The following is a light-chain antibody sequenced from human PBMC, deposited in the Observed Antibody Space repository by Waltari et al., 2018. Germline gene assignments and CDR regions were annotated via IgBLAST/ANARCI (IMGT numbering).Light chain of an antibody. J-gene: IGLJ2*01. CDR1: SSDVGRYKY. CDR3: CSYDGTYTI. CDR2: DVN. Sequence: QSALTQPRSVSGSPGQSVTISCTGTSSDVGRYKYVSWYQQNPGKAPTLLFFDVNKRPAGVPDRFSGYKSGNAASLTISGLQAEDETDYYCCSYDGTYTIFGGGTKLTVL. V-gene: IGLV2-11*01.